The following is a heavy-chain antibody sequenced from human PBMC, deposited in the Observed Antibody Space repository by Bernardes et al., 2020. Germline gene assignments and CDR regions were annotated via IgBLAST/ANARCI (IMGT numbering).Heavy chain of an antibody. V-gene: IGHV4-34*01. CDR3: ARNLGDCSSGSCYTDLGY. D-gene: IGHD2-15*01. Sequence: SETLSLTRTVYGGSFSGYYWSWIRQPPGEGLEWIGEIDHSGSTNYNPSLKSRVTISVDTSKNQLSLKMTSVTAADTAVFYCARNLGDCSSGSCYTDLGYWGQGTLVSVS. J-gene: IGHJ4*02. CDR1: GGSFSGYY. CDR2: IDHSGST.